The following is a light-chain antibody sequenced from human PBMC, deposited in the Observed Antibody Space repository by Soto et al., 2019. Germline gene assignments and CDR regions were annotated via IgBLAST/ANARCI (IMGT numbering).Light chain of an antibody. V-gene: IGKV3-11*01. CDR2: DTS. CDR1: KSVSRH. CDR3: QQRSALPLT. Sequence: EIVLTQSPATLSLSPGERATLSCRASKSVSRHLAWYQQKRGQAPRLLIYDTSNRATGITTRFSGSGSGTDFTLTIISLEPEDLAVYYCQQRSALPLTFGGGTKVEIK. J-gene: IGKJ4*01.